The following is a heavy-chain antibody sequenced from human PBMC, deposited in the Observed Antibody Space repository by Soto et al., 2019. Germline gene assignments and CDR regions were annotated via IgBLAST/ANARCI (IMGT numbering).Heavy chain of an antibody. Sequence: QVQLVESGGGVVLPGRSLRLSCAASGFTFSSYAMHWVRQAPGKGLEWVAVISYDGSNKYYADSVKGRFTISRDNSKNTLYLQMNSLRAEDTAVYYCARGSGLWFGELHWWGQGTLVTVSS. J-gene: IGHJ4*02. CDR3: ARGSGLWFGELHW. CDR1: GFTFSSYA. V-gene: IGHV3-30-3*01. CDR2: ISYDGSNK. D-gene: IGHD3-10*01.